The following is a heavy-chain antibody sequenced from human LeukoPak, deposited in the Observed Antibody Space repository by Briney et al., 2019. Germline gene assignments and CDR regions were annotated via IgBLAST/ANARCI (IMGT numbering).Heavy chain of an antibody. Sequence: GGSLRLSCAASGFTFGSYGIHWVRQAPGKGLEWVAVISYEGNNKYYVDSVKGRFTISRDNSNYTLYLQMNSLRTEDSAIYYCARGGRVIYAHTDSWGQGTLVTVSS. CDR2: ISYEGNNK. J-gene: IGHJ5*02. D-gene: IGHD3-16*02. CDR3: ARGGRVIYAHTDS. CDR1: GFTFGSYG. V-gene: IGHV3-30-3*01.